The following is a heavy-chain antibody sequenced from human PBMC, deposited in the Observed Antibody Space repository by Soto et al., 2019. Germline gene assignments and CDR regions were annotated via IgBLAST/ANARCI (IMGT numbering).Heavy chain of an antibody. CDR1: GFTFSSYV. D-gene: IGHD3-22*01. V-gene: IGHV3-30*18. CDR2: ISYDGSNK. Sequence: GGSLRLSWAASGFTFSSYVMHGVRQAPGKGLEWVAVISYDGSNKYYADSVKGRFTISRDNSKNTLYLQMNSLRAEDTAVYYCAKDYYDSSGTLGFDAFDIWGQGTMVTVSS. J-gene: IGHJ3*02. CDR3: AKDYYDSSGTLGFDAFDI.